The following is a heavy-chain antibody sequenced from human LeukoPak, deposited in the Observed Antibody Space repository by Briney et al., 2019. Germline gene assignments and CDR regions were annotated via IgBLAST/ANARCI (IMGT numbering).Heavy chain of an antibody. D-gene: IGHD5-18*01. CDR2: MNPNSGNT. CDR3: ARGRGYRYGLLNY. V-gene: IGHV1-8*01. J-gene: IGHJ4*02. Sequence: ASVKVSCKASGYTFTSDNINWVRQATGQGLEWMGWMNPNSGNTGYAQKFQGRVTMTRNTSISTAYMELSSLRSEDTAVYYCARGRGYRYGLLNYWGQGTLVTVSS. CDR1: GYTFTSDN.